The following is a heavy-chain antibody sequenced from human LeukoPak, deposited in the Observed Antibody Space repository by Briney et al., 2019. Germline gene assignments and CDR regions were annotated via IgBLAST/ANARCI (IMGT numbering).Heavy chain of an antibody. D-gene: IGHD3-22*01. Sequence: PGGSLRLSCAASGFTFSSYAMSWVRQAPGKGLEWVSAISGSAGIIYDADSVKGRFTISRDNSKNTLYLQMNSLRAEDTAVYYCAKDYYVPNYWGQGTLVTVSS. CDR1: GFTFSSYA. CDR2: ISGSAGII. V-gene: IGHV3-23*01. J-gene: IGHJ4*02. CDR3: AKDYYVPNY.